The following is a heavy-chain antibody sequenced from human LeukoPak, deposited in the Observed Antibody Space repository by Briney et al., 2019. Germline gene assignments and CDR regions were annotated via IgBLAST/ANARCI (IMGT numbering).Heavy chain of an antibody. CDR3: ARTTGGITLRIQLWFDPMNYFDY. CDR2: INPNSGGT. J-gene: IGHJ4*02. CDR1: GYTFTGYY. V-gene: IGHV1-2*02. D-gene: IGHD5-18*01. Sequence: GASVKVSCKASGYTFTGYYMHWVRQAPGQGLEWMGWINPNSGGTNYAQKFQGRVTMTRDTSISTAYMELSRLRSDDTAVYYCARTTGGITLRIQLWFDPMNYFDYWGQGTLVTVSS.